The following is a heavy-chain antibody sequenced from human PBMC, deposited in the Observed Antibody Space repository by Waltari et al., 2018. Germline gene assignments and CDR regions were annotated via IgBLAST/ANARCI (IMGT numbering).Heavy chain of an antibody. J-gene: IGHJ4*02. CDR1: GGFIRSYY. Sequence: QVQLQESGPGLVKPSETLSLTCTVSGGFIRSYYWSWIRQSRRTTLEWIGYIYDIGSTKYNPSLTSRVTIPVDASRNRSSLQVISVTAADTAVYYCARFGRSGYWPFDHWGQGIQVTVSS. CDR2: IYDIGST. V-gene: IGHV4-59*01. D-gene: IGHD3-3*01. CDR3: ARFGRSGYWPFDH.